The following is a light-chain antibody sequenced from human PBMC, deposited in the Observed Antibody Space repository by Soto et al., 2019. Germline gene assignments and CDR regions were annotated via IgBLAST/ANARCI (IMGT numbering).Light chain of an antibody. CDR3: LLSYGGGRRV. V-gene: IGLV7-46*01. Sequence: QAVVTQEPSLTVSPGGTVTLTCGSSTGAVTTSHYPYWFQQRPGQAPRTLIYDTNNKHSWTPARFSGSLPGGKAALTLSGAQPEDEAEYYCLLSYGGGRRVFGGGTKLTVL. CDR1: TGAVTTSHY. J-gene: IGLJ2*01. CDR2: DTN.